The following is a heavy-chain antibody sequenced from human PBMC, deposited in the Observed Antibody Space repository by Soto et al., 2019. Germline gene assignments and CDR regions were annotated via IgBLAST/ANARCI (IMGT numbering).Heavy chain of an antibody. V-gene: IGHV1-69*13. CDR2: IIPIFGTA. Sequence: SVKVSCKASGGTFSSYAISWVRQAPGQGLEWMGGIIPIFGTANYAQKFQGRVTITADESTSTAYMELSSLRPEDTAVYYCARVGYGDYVGWWAFDIWGQGTMVTVSS. J-gene: IGHJ3*02. CDR3: ARVGYGDYVGWWAFDI. D-gene: IGHD4-17*01. CDR1: GGTFSSYA.